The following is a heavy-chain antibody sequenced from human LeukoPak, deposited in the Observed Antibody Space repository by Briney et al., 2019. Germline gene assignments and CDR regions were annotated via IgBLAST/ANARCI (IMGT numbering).Heavy chain of an antibody. Sequence: ESSPALVKPTQTLTLTCTFSGFSLSTSGMCVSWIRQPPGKALEWLARIDWDDDKYYSTSLKTRLTISKDTSKNQVVLTMTNMDPVDTATYYCARMRGDLGSGSYYNDYWGQGTLVTVSS. CDR1: GFSLSTSGMC. D-gene: IGHD3-10*02. CDR3: ARMRGDLGSGSYYNDY. CDR2: IDWDDDK. V-gene: IGHV2-70*11. J-gene: IGHJ4*02.